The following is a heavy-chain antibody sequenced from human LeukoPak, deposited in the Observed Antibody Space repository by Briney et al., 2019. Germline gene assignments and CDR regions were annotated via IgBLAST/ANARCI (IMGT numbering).Heavy chain of an antibody. V-gene: IGHV3-30*18. J-gene: IGHJ4*02. D-gene: IGHD5-12*01. Sequence: PGGSLRLSCAASGFTFSSYGMHWVRQAPGKGLEWVAVISYDGSNKYYADSVKGRFTISRDNSKNTLYLQMNSLRAEDTAVYYCAKNLVATIWTSFDYWGQGTLVTVSS. CDR1: GFTFSSYG. CDR2: ISYDGSNK. CDR3: AKNLVATIWTSFDY.